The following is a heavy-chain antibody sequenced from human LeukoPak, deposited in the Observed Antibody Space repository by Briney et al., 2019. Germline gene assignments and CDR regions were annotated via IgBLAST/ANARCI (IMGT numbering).Heavy chain of an antibody. J-gene: IGHJ2*01. Sequence: PSETLSLTCTVSGGSISSSSYYWGWIRQPPGKGLEWTGSIYYSGSTYYNPSLKSRVTISVDTSKNQFSLKLSSVTAADTAVYYCARGTLYGDAGYFDLWGRGTLVTVSS. V-gene: IGHV4-39*01. CDR2: IYYSGST. CDR1: GGSISSSSYY. CDR3: ARGTLYGDAGYFDL. D-gene: IGHD4-17*01.